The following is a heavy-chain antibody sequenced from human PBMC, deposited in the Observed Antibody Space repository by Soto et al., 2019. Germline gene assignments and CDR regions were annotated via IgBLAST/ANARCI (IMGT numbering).Heavy chain of an antibody. CDR2: IYWNDDR. V-gene: IGHV2-5*01. Sequence: QITLKESGPTLVQPTQTLTLTCTFSGFSLTTSGVGVGWIRQPPGRALEWVALIYWNDDRRLNPSLKRGFSITKDPPRNLVVLTLTNVDPVDTATYYCAHYYYDSTGFSRLFDYWGQGAPVTVSS. CDR3: AHYYYDSTGFSRLFDY. D-gene: IGHD3-22*01. J-gene: IGHJ4*02. CDR1: GFSLTTSGVG.